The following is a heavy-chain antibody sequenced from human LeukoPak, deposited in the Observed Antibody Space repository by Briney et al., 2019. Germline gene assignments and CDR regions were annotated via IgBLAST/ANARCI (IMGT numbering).Heavy chain of an antibody. D-gene: IGHD1-26*01. J-gene: IGHJ4*02. V-gene: IGHV3-48*04. CDR1: GFTFSSYS. Sequence: GGSLRLSCAASGFTFSSYSMNWVRQAPGKGLEWVSYISSGGGTTYYADSVKGRFTISRDNAKNSLDLQMNSLRAEDTAVYYCASSGGRGSYANWGQGTLVTVSS. CDR3: ASSGGRGSYAN. CDR2: ISSGGGTT.